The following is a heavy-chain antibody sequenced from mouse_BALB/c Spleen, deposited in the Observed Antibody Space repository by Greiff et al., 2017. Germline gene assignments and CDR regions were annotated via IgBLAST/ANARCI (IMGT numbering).Heavy chain of an antibody. CDR2: ISSGGST. D-gene: IGHD2-3*01. CDR3: ARDYDAH. CDR1: GFTFSSYA. Sequence: DVMLVESGGGLVKPGGSLKLSCAASGFTFSSYAMSWVRQTPEKRLEWVASISSGGSTYYPDSVKGRFTISRDNARNILYLQMSSLRSEDTAMYYCARDYDAHWGQGTLVTVSA. J-gene: IGHJ3*01. V-gene: IGHV5-6-5*01.